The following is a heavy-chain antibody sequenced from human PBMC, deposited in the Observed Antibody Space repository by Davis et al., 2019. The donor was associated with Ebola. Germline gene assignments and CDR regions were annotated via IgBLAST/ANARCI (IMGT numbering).Heavy chain of an antibody. CDR3: ATARRYSGSYFIDY. Sequence: AASVKVSCKASGYIFTSYDINLVRQATGQGLEWMGWMNPKSGNTGYAQKFQGRITMTRNTSISTAYMELSSLKSEDTAVYYCATARRYSGSYFIDYWGQGTLVTVSS. D-gene: IGHD1-26*01. CDR1: GYIFTSYD. V-gene: IGHV1-8*01. CDR2: MNPKSGNT. J-gene: IGHJ4*02.